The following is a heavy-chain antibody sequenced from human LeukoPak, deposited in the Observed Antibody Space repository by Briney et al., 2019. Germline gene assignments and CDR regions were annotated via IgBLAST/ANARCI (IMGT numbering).Heavy chain of an antibody. D-gene: IGHD3-16*02. V-gene: IGHV3-9*01. Sequence: QPGGSLRLSCAASGFTFDDYAMHWVRHAPGKGLEWVSGISWNSGSIGYADSVKGRFTISRDNAKNSLYLQMNSLRAGDTALYYCAKDTLLRTFGGVIGFDYWGQGTLVTVSS. CDR1: GFTFDDYA. CDR2: ISWNSGSI. J-gene: IGHJ4*02. CDR3: AKDTLLRTFGGVIGFDY.